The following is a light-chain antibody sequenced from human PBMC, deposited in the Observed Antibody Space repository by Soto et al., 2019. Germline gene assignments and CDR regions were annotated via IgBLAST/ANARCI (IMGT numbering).Light chain of an antibody. J-gene: IGLJ1*01. CDR2: GVS. V-gene: IGLV2-8*01. CDR3: SSYAGSNKV. CDR1: SSDVGGYNY. Sequence: HSVLAQPPSASGSPGQSVTISCTGTSSDVGGYNYVSWYQQHPGKALKLMIYGVSKRPSGVPDRFSGSKSGNTASPTVSGLQAEDEADYYCSSYAGSNKVFGTGTKVTVL.